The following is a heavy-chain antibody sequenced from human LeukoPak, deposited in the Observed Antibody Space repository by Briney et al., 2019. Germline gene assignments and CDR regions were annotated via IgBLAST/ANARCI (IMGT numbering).Heavy chain of an antibody. D-gene: IGHD2-21*01. J-gene: IGHJ6*02. Sequence: PPGGSLRLSCAASGFTFSSYSMNWVRQAPGKGLEWVSYISSSSSTIYYADSVKGRFTISRDNAKNSLYLQMNSLRAEDTAVYYCAREVRSRDYYYGMDVWGQGTTVTVSS. CDR1: GFTFSSYS. CDR3: AREVRSRDYYYGMDV. CDR2: ISSSSSTI. V-gene: IGHV3-48*01.